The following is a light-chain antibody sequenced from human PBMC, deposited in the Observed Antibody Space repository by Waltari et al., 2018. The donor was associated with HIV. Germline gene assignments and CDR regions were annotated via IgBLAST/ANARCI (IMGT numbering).Light chain of an antibody. CDR3: QQYYTTPLT. CDR2: WAS. Sequence: DIVMTQSPDSLVVSLGERDTINCTSSRGVLSISNDRNYLAWYQQKSGQPPRLLIYWASSRESGVPARFSGSGSRTDFTLTINSLQAEDVAVYYCQQYYTTPLTFGGGTKVEIK. J-gene: IGKJ4*01. CDR1: RGVLSISNDRNY. V-gene: IGKV4-1*01.